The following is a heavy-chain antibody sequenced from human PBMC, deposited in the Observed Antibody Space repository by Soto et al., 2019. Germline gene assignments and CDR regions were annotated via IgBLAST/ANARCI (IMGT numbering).Heavy chain of an antibody. CDR2: ISSSSSYI. CDR3: ARVGLGSFDYYYYYGMDV. CDR1: GFTFSSYS. D-gene: IGHD3-16*01. Sequence: GGSLRLSCAASGFTFSSYSMNWVRQAPGKGLEWVSSISSSSSYIYYADSVKGRFTISRDNAKNSRYLQMNSLRAEDTAVYYWARVGLGSFDYYYYYGMDVWGQGTTVTVSS. V-gene: IGHV3-21*01. J-gene: IGHJ6*02.